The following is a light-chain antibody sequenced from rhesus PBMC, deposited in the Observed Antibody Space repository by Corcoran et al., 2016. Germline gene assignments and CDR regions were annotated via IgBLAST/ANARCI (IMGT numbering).Light chain of an antibody. CDR1: QTISSW. CDR3: QQYGNSPLT. Sequence: DIQMTQSPSSLSASLGDTVTITCRASQTISSWLAWYQQKPGKAPNLLIYKVSTLQRGVPSRVSGSGSVTEFTLTIRSLQSEDFASYYCQQYGNSPLTFGGGTKVELK. J-gene: IGKJ4*01. V-gene: IGKV1-22*01. CDR2: KVS.